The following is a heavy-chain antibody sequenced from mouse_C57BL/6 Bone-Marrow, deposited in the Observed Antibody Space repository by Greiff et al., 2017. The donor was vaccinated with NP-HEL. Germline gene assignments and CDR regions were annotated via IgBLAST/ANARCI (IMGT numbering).Heavy chain of an antibody. D-gene: IGHD3-2*02. CDR3: TTAQAPKPYFDY. CDR2: IRLKSDNYAT. Sequence: EVKLEESGGGLVQPGGSMKLSCVASGFTFSNYWMNWVRQSPEKGLEWVAQIRLKSDNYATHYAESVKGRFTISRDDSKSSVYLQMNNLRAEDTGIYYCTTAQAPKPYFDYWGQGTTLTVSS. V-gene: IGHV6-3*01. J-gene: IGHJ2*01. CDR1: GFTFSNYW.